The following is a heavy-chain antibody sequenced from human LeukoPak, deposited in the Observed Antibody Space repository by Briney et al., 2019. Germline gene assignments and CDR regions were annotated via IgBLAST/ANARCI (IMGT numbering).Heavy chain of an antibody. V-gene: IGHV1-69*05. D-gene: IGHD3-22*01. CDR1: GGTLSSHG. CDR2: IIPIFGST. CDR3: ARRWPHSSGYYLFDY. Sequence: SVKVSCKASGGTLSSHGFSWVRQAPGQGLEWMGGIIPIFGSTNYAQKFQGRVTITTDESTSTDYMELSSLRSEDTAVYYCARRWPHSSGYYLFDYWGQGTLVTVSS. J-gene: IGHJ4*02.